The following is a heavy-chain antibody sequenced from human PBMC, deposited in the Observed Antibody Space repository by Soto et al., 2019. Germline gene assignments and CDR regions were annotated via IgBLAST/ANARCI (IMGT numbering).Heavy chain of an antibody. J-gene: IGHJ6*02. Sequence: QVQLVQSGAEVKKPGSSVKVSCKASGGTFSSYAISWVRQAPGQGLEWMGGIIPIFGTANYAQKFQGRVTITADESTSTAYMELSSLRSEDTAVYYCASRRSSSIAARRGYYYYYGMDVWGQGTTVTVSS. D-gene: IGHD6-6*01. CDR2: IIPIFGTA. CDR1: GGTFSSYA. V-gene: IGHV1-69*01. CDR3: ASRRSSSIAARRGYYYYYGMDV.